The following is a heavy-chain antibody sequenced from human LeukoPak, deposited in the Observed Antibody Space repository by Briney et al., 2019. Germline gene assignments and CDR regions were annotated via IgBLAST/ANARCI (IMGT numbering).Heavy chain of an antibody. D-gene: IGHD3-22*01. CDR2: IYHSGST. J-gene: IGHJ4*02. V-gene: IGHV4-38-2*02. CDR3: ASTTMMGN. CDR1: GYSISSGYY. Sequence: SETLSLTCTVSGYSISSGYYWGWIRQPPGKGLEWIGSIYHSGSTYYNPFLKGRVTISVDTSKNQFSLKLSSVTAADTAVYYCASTTMMGNWGQGTLVTVSS.